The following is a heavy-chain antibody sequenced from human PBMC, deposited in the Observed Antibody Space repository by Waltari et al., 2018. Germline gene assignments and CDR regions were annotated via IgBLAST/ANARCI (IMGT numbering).Heavy chain of an antibody. CDR2: INPHSGGT. V-gene: IGHV1-2*02. D-gene: IGHD6-6*01. Sequence: QEQMGQSGAEVKTPGASVKASCKASGDTFTDYYMHWVRPAPGQGLEWMGWINPHSGGTNYAQKFQGRVTMTRYTSVSTAYVELNSLTSDDTAVYYCAIHYSSSSGFDFWGQGTLVTVSS. CDR1: GDTFTDYY. CDR3: AIHYSSSSGFDF. J-gene: IGHJ4*02.